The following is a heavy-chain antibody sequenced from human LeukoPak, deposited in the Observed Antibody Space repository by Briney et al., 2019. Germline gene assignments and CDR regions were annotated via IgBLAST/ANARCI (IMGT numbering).Heavy chain of an antibody. CDR2: INHSGST. J-gene: IGHJ4*02. V-gene: IGHV4-34*01. Sequence: SETLSLTCAVYGGSFSGYYWSWIRQPPGKGLEWIGEINHSGSTNYNPSLKSRVTISVDTSKNQFSLKLSSVTAADTAVYYCARDPVGGSSWYDYIDYWGQGTLVTVSS. D-gene: IGHD6-13*01. CDR1: GGSFSGYY. CDR3: ARDPVGGSSWYDYIDY.